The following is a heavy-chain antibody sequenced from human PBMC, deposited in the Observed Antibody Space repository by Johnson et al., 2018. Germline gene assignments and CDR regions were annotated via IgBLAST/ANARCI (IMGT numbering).Heavy chain of an antibody. CDR2: ISYDGSEK. D-gene: IGHD3-10*01. J-gene: IGHJ6*03. CDR3: AKGSGRFGASPPDYNFYYYMDV. Sequence: QWVRQAPGKGLEWVAVISYDGSEKYYGDSVKGRFIISRDNSKNTLFLQMNSLRAEATAVYYCAKGSGRFGASPPDYNFYYYMDVGGKGTTVTVSS. V-gene: IGHV3-33*05.